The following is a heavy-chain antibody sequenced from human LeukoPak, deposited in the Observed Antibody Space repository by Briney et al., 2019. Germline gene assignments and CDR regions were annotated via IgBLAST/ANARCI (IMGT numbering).Heavy chain of an antibody. J-gene: IGHJ4*02. CDR3: ARENSGSYREFDY. Sequence: SETLSLTCTFSGGSISSYYWSWIRQPAGKGLEWIGRIYTSGSTNYNASLKSRVSMSVDTSKNQFSLKLSSVTAADTAVFYCARENSGSYREFDYWGQGTLVTVSS. CDR1: GGSISSYY. CDR2: IYTSGST. V-gene: IGHV4-4*07. D-gene: IGHD1-26*01.